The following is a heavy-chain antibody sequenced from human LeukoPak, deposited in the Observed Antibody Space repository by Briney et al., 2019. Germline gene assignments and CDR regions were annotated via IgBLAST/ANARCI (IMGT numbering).Heavy chain of an antibody. CDR2: IDYSGST. V-gene: IGHV4-39*01. CDR1: GGSISSSAHY. J-gene: IGHJ4*02. Sequence: PSETLSLTCTVSGGSISSSAHYWGWIRQPPGKGLEWIGSIDYSGSTFYNPSLKSRVTISVDTSKNQFSLNLSSVTAADTAVYYCARPGISAAGPFSSDFWGQGTLVTVSS. D-gene: IGHD6-13*01. CDR3: ARPGISAAGPFSSDF.